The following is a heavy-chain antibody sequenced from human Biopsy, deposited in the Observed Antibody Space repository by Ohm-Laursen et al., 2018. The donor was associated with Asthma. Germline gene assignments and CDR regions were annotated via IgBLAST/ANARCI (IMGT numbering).Heavy chain of an antibody. CDR2: ISVYNGNT. CDR3: ARAVDYSHYYGIDV. V-gene: IGHV1-18*01. Sequence: ASVKVSCKSSGYTFNSAGITWVRQAPGQGLEWMGWISVYNGNTKVAQKLQDRVTMITDTSTSTAYMELRSLRSDNTAVYFCARAVDYSHYYGIDVWGQGTTVTVS. CDR1: GYTFNSAG. J-gene: IGHJ6*02. D-gene: IGHD3-10*01.